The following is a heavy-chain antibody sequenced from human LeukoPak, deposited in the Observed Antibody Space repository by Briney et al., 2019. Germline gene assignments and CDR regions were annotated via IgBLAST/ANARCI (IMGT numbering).Heavy chain of an antibody. CDR2: INHSGST. J-gene: IGHJ6*03. CDR3: ARGMTTHYYYYYMDV. Sequence: SETLSLTCAVYGGSFSGYYWSWFRQPPGKGLEWIGEINHSGSTNYNPSLKSRVTISVDTSKNQFSLKLSSVTAADTAVYYCARGMTTHYYYYYMDVWGKGTTVTVSS. D-gene: IGHD4-11*01. V-gene: IGHV4-34*01. CDR1: GGSFSGYY.